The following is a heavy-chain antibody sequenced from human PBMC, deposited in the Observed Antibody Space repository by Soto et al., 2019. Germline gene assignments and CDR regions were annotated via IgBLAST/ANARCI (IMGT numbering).Heavy chain of an antibody. CDR3: ARGGLYDILTSYYDSGMDV. Sequence: GGYLRLSCASSGFTFSSYSMNWVRQAPGKGLEWVSSISSRSSYIYYADSVKGRFTISRDNAKNSLYLQMNSLRAEDTAVYYCARGGLYDILTSYYDSGMDVWGQGT. V-gene: IGHV3-21*01. D-gene: IGHD3-9*01. J-gene: IGHJ6*02. CDR1: GFTFSSYS. CDR2: ISSRSSYI.